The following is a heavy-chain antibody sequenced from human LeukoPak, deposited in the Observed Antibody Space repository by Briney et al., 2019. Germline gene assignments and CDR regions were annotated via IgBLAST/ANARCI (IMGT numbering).Heavy chain of an antibody. CDR1: GGSFSGYY. Sequence: PSETLSLTCAVYGGSFSGYYWSWIRQPPGKGLEWIGEINHSGSTNYNPSLKSRVTISVDTSKNQFSLKLSSVTAADTAVYYCARVYYDSSPFVYYFGYWGQGTPVTVSS. J-gene: IGHJ4*02. D-gene: IGHD3-22*01. CDR3: ARVYYDSSPFVYYFGY. CDR2: INHSGST. V-gene: IGHV4-34*01.